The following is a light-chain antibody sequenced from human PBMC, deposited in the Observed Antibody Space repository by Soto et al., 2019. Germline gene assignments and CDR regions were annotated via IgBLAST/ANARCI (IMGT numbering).Light chain of an antibody. CDR2: RSS. Sequence: DIQMTQSPSTLSASVGDRVTITCRASQTISNYLTWYQHRPGKAPELLIYRSSILQNGVPSRFSGSGSGTEFTLTISSLQPDDFATYYCKQYYSYATFGQGTRVEI. CDR1: QTISNY. CDR3: KQYYSYAT. V-gene: IGKV1-5*03. J-gene: IGKJ1*01.